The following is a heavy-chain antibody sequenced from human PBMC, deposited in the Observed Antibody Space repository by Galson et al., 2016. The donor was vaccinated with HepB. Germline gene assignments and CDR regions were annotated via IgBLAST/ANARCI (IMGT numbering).Heavy chain of an antibody. Sequence: SLRLSCAASGFTFSDAWMNWVRQAPGKGLEWVSSIGSGGTYIYYADSVKGRFTISRDNAKNSLYLQMNSLRAEDTAVYFCARDLTDCSGGSCFPTYNWFDPWGQGVLVTVSS. CDR3: ARDLTDCSGGSCFPTYNWFDP. CDR1: GFTFSDAW. J-gene: IGHJ5*02. V-gene: IGHV3-21*01. CDR2: IGSGGTYI. D-gene: IGHD2-15*01.